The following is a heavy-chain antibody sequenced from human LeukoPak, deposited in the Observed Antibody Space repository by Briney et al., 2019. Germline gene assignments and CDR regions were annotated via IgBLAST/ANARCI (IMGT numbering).Heavy chain of an antibody. CDR1: RYTFTGYY. V-gene: IGHV1-2*04. Sequence: GASVKVSCKASRYTFTGYYMHWVRQALGQGLEWMGWINPNSGGTNYAQKFQGWVTMTRDTSISTAYMELSRLRSDDTAVYYRARAAPVYDFWSGYPRYYYYGMDVWGQGTTVTVSS. CDR3: ARAAPVYDFWSGYPRYYYYGMDV. CDR2: INPNSGGT. J-gene: IGHJ6*02. D-gene: IGHD3-3*01.